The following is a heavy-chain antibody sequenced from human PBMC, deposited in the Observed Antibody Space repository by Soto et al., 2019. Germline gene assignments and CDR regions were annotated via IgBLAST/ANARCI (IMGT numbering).Heavy chain of an antibody. CDR2: ISSSSSYI. CDR1: GFTFSIYS. CDR3: ARVSFRPPYYYGMDV. Sequence: GGSLRLSCAASGFTFSIYSMNWVRQAPGKGPVWVSSISSSSSYIYYADSVKGRFTISRDNAKNSLYLQMNSLRAEDTAVYYCARVSFRPPYYYGMDVWGQGTTVTVSS. V-gene: IGHV3-21*01. J-gene: IGHJ6*02.